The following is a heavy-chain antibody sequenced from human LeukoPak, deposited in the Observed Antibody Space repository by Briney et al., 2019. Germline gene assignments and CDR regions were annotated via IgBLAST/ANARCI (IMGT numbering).Heavy chain of an antibody. J-gene: IGHJ6*02. CDR2: IIPILGIA. CDR3: ARTQGEKVYYYYGMDV. CDR1: GGTFSSYA. V-gene: IGHV1-69*04. Sequence: ASVKVSCKASGGTFSSYAISWVRQAPGQGLEWMGRIIPILGIANYAQKFQGRVTINADKSTSTAYMELSSLRSEDTAVYYCARTQGEKVYYYYGMDVWGQGTTVTVSS.